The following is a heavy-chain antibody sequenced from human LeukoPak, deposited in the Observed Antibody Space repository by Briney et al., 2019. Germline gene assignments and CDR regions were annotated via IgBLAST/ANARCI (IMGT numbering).Heavy chain of an antibody. Sequence: SQTLSLTCTVSGGSIASGGYSWSWIRQHPGKGLEWIGFTNYSGSTYYNPSLKSRVTISRDTSRNQFSLKLSSVTAADTAVYYCARGNSDGKREDYWGPGTLLTVSS. CDR2: TNYSGST. D-gene: IGHD2-15*01. V-gene: IGHV4-31*03. CDR1: GGSIASGGYS. J-gene: IGHJ4*02. CDR3: ARGNSDGKREDY.